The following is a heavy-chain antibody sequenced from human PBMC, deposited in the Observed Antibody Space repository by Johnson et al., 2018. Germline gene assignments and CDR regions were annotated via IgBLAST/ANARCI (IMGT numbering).Heavy chain of an antibody. Sequence: QVQLVESGPGLVKXSETXSLXCTVSGGSLSSYYWSWIRQPPGKGLEYIGYVYYSGTTNYNPSLKSRVTLSIDTSKNQFSPKLSSVTAADTAVYYCARVIRSWVGAEYFQDWGQGTLVTVSS. J-gene: IGHJ1*01. CDR1: GGSLSSYY. V-gene: IGHV4-59*01. CDR2: VYYSGTT. D-gene: IGHD1-26*01. CDR3: ARVIRSWVGAEYFQD.